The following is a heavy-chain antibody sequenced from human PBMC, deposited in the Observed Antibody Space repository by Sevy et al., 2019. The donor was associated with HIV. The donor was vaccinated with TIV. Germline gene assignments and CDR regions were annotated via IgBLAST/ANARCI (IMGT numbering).Heavy chain of an antibody. CDR1: GFTFSDYY. V-gene: IGHV3-11*01. J-gene: IGHJ6*02. CDR3: ARDKSYYYYGMDV. CDR2: ISSSGSTI. Sequence: GESLKISCAASGFTFSDYYMSWIRQAPGKGLEWVSYISSSGSTIYYADSVKGRFTISRDNAKNSRYLQMNSLRAEDTAVYYCARDKSYYYYGMDVWGQGTTVTVSS.